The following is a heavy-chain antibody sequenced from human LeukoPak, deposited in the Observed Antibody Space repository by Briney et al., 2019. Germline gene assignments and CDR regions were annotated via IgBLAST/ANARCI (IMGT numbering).Heavy chain of an antibody. J-gene: IGHJ6*03. CDR3: ARHPYCSSSSCSLDYYYYLDV. D-gene: IGHD2-2*01. Sequence: PGGSLRLSCAASGFTFSTYGMNWVRQAPGKGLEWVSSITTSSRYMYYTDSVQGRFTISRDNAKNSLYLQMNSLGAEDTAVYYCARHPYCSSSSCSLDYYYYLDVWGKGTTVTVSS. CDR1: GFTFSTYG. CDR2: ITTSSRYM. V-gene: IGHV3-21*01.